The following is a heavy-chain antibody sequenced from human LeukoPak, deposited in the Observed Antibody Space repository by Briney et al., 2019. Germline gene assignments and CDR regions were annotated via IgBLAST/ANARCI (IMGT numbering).Heavy chain of an antibody. D-gene: IGHD3-10*01. Sequence: KASETLSLTCTVSGGSISSNNYYWGWIRQPPGKGLEWIGEVFYSGKTDFNPSLKNRVTISLDKSKNQFSLKLTSVTAADTAVYYCAAASQLWLIDQWGQGTLVVVSS. CDR1: GGSISSNNYY. V-gene: IGHV4-39*07. J-gene: IGHJ4*02. CDR2: VFYSGKT. CDR3: AAASQLWLIDQ.